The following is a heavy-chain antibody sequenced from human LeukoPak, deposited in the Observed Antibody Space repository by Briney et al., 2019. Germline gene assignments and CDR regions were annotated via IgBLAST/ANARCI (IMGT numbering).Heavy chain of an antibody. CDR2: IIPIFGTA. CDR3: AREYQPLRGDAFDI. CDR1: GGTFSSYA. D-gene: IGHD2-2*01. V-gene: IGHV1-69*13. Sequence: GASVKVSCKASGGTFSSYAISWVRQAPGQGLEWMGGIIPIFGTANYAQKFQGRVTITADESTSTAYMELSSLRSEDTAVYYCAREYQPLRGDAFDIWGQGTMVTVSS. J-gene: IGHJ3*02.